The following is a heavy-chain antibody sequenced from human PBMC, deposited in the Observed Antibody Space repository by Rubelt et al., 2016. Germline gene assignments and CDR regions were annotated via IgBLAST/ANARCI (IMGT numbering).Heavy chain of an antibody. CDR3: ARGTPTPTDIVVAPDGSYYFDY. D-gene: IGHD2-2*01. J-gene: IGHJ4*02. V-gene: IGHV4-34*01. CDR1: GGSFSGYY. CDR2: IDHGGST. Sequence: QVQLQQWGAGLLKPSETLSLTCAVYGGSFSGYYWSWIRQPPGKGLEWLGEIDHGGSTNHNPSLKSGVSVSVDTSKSQFSLKMSSVTAADTALYYCARGTPTPTDIVVAPDGSYYFDYWGQGTLVTVSS.